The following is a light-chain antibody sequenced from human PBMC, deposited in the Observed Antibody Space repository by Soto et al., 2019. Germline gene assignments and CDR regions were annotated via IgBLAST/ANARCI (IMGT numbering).Light chain of an antibody. J-gene: IGLJ1*01. CDR1: SSDVGSYNL. Sequence: QSVLTQPASVSGSPGQSITISCTGTSSDVGSYNLVSWYQQHPGKAPKLMIYEVSKRPSGVSNRFSGSKSGNTASLTISGLQADDEADYSCCSYAGSSTYVFGTGTKVTVL. CDR3: CSYAGSSTYV. CDR2: EVS. V-gene: IGLV2-23*02.